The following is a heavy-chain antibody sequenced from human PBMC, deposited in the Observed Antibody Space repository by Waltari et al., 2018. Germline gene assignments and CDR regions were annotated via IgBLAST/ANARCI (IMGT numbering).Heavy chain of an antibody. V-gene: IGHV3-7*01. CDR1: GFTFSSYW. Sequence: EVQLVESGGGLVQPGGSLRLSCAASGFTFSSYWMSWVRQAPGKGLAWVANIKQDGSEKYYVDSVKGRFTISRDNAKNSLYLQMNSLRVEDTAVYYCARFYSSGWSFVGHYYYYGMDVWGQGTTVTVSS. J-gene: IGHJ6*02. CDR2: IKQDGSEK. CDR3: ARFYSSGWSFVGHYYYYGMDV. D-gene: IGHD6-19*01.